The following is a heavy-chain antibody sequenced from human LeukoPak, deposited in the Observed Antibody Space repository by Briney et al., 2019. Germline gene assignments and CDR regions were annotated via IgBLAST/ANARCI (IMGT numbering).Heavy chain of an antibody. Sequence: SETLSLTCTVSGASISSGNYYWSWIRQPAGKELEWIGRIYPSGNTDYNPSLKSRVTMSLDTSKNQFSLKLSSVTAADTAIYYCARNVPYGSSSRSRADPWGQGTLVTVSS. CDR3: ARNVPYGSSSRSRADP. J-gene: IGHJ5*02. CDR1: GASISSGNYY. V-gene: IGHV4-61*02. CDR2: IYPSGNT. D-gene: IGHD6-6*01.